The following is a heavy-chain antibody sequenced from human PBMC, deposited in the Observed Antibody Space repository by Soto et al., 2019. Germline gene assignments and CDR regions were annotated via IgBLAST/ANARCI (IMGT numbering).Heavy chain of an antibody. J-gene: IGHJ4*02. CDR1: GYTFTSYG. CDR3: AGDRDYDSSGYLPC. D-gene: IGHD3-22*01. Sequence: GASVKVSCKASGYTFTSYGISWVRQAPGQGLEWMGWISAYNGNTNYAQKLQGRVTVTTDTSTSTAYMELRSLRSDDTAVYYCAGDRDYDSSGYLPCWGQGTLVTVSS. CDR2: ISAYNGNT. V-gene: IGHV1-18*04.